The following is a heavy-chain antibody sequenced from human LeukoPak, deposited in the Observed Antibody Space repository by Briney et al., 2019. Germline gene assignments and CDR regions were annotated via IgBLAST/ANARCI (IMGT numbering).Heavy chain of an antibody. V-gene: IGHV3-23*01. CDR2: ISGSGGST. CDR1: GFTFSSYA. J-gene: IGHJ4*02. CDR3: ARDLSRFLYYDSSSYGY. Sequence: GGSLRLSCEASGFTFSSYAMSWVRQAPGKGLEWVSAISGSGGSTYYADSVKGRFTISRDNSKNTLYLQMNSLRSEDTAVYYCARDLSRFLYYDSSSYGYWGQGTLVTVSS. D-gene: IGHD3-22*01.